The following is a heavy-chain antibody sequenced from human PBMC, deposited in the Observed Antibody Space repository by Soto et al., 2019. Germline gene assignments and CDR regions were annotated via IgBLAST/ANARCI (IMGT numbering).Heavy chain of an antibody. CDR3: ARRAHMSRRGETFSYYYYGMDV. CDR1: AYTFTSYG. V-gene: IGHV1-18*01. D-gene: IGHD3-16*01. Sequence: ASVKVSCKASAYTFTSYGFSWVRQAPGQGLEWMGWITAYNGNTKYAQKLQGRVTMTTDTSTSTAYMELRSLRSDDTAMYYCARRAHMSRRGETFSYYYYGMDVWGQGTTVTVSS. J-gene: IGHJ6*02. CDR2: ITAYNGNT.